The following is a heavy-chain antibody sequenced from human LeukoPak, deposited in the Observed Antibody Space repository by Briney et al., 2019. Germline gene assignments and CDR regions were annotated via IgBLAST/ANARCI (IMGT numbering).Heavy chain of an antibody. D-gene: IGHD3-10*01. J-gene: IGHJ6*03. Sequence: PSETLSLTCTVSGGSISNYYWSWIRQPPGKGLEWIGYISYIGNTNYNPSLKSRVTISVDTSKNQFSLKLNSVTPEDTAVYYCARNREKAHYYYYMDVWGKGTTVTVSS. V-gene: IGHV4-59*12. CDR2: ISYIGNT. CDR3: ARNREKAHYYYYMDV. CDR1: GGSISNYY.